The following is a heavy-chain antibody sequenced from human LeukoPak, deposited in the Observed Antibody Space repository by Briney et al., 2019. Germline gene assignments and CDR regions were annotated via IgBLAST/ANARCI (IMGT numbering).Heavy chain of an antibody. V-gene: IGHV7-4-1*02. CDR3: ARAAIVVVVAAMYYYYYMDV. Sequence: ASVKVSCKASGYTFTSYYMHWVRQAPGQGLEWMGWINTNTGNPTYAQGFTGRFVFSLDTSVSTAYLQISSLKAEDTAVYYCARAAIVVVVAAMYYYYYMDVWGKGTTVTVSS. J-gene: IGHJ6*03. CDR2: INTNTGNP. CDR1: GYTFTSYY. D-gene: IGHD2-15*01.